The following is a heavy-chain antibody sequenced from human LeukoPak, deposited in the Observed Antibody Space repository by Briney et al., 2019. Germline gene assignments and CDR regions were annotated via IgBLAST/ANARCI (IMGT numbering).Heavy chain of an antibody. Sequence: SETLSLTCTVPGDSLINFYWSWIRQPPGKGLEWIGYIYYSGTTNYNPSLKSRVTMSVDTSKNQFSLKLRSVTAADTAVYYCARLKFDVLTGYYEALDYWGQGTLVTVSS. CDR1: GDSLINFY. CDR3: ARLKFDVLTGYYEALDY. V-gene: IGHV4-59*08. CDR2: IYYSGTT. J-gene: IGHJ4*02. D-gene: IGHD3-9*01.